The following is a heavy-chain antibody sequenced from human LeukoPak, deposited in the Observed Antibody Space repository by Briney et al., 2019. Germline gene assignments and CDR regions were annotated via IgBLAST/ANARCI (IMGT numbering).Heavy chain of an antibody. J-gene: IGHJ2*01. Sequence: ASMKVSCKASGYTLNTYSVSWVRQAPGQGLEWMGWINAYNGNTNYAQTFQDRVTITTDTSTSTVYMELRSLTSDDTAVYYCARVYGGSCTPTICPPGYWFFDLWGRGTLVTVSS. CDR3: ARVYGGSCTPTICPPGYWFFDL. D-gene: IGHD2-2*01. CDR2: INAYNGNT. CDR1: GYTLNTYS. V-gene: IGHV1-18*04.